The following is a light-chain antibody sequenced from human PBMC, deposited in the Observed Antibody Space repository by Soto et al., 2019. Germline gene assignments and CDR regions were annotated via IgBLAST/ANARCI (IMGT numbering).Light chain of an antibody. CDR1: QGITNC. Sequence: DIQMTQSPSSLSASVGDRVTITCRASQGITNCLSWYQQKPGKAPQLLIYDASNLETGVPSRFSGSGFGTDFTITINSLQPEDFATYYCQQHNTLPITFGPGTTVDI. CDR2: DAS. CDR3: QQHNTLPIT. J-gene: IGKJ3*01. V-gene: IGKV1-33*01.